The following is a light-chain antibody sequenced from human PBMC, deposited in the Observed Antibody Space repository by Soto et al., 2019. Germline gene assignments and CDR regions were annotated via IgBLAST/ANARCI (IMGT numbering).Light chain of an antibody. J-gene: IGLJ2*01. Sequence: ALTQPASVSGSPGQSITISCTGTSSEVGGYNYVSGYQQQPGKARKLMIYDVSNRPSGVSNRFSGSKSVNTASLTISGLQAEDEADYYWSSYTSSSTHRVFGGGTKVTVL. CDR1: SSEVGGYNY. CDR3: SSYTSSSTHRV. V-gene: IGLV2-14*01. CDR2: DVS.